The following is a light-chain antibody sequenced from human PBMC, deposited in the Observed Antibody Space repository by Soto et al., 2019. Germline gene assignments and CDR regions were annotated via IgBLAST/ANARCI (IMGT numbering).Light chain of an antibody. CDR1: QSLLHSNGYTY. J-gene: IGKJ4*01. CDR3: VQALQTLT. CDR2: LGS. V-gene: IGKV2-28*01. Sequence: EIVMTQSPLSLPVTPGEPASISCRSSQSLLHSNGYTYLDWYLQKPGQSPQLLIYLGSNRASGVPDRFSGSGSGTDFTLKISRVEAEDVGVYYCVQALQTLTFGGGTKVEI.